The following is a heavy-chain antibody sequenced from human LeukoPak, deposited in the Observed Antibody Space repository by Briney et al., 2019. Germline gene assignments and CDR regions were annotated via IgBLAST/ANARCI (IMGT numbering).Heavy chain of an antibody. Sequence: ASVKVSCKASGYTFTSYGISWVRQAPGQGLEWMGWISAYNGNTNYAQKLQGRVTMTTDTSTSTAYMELRSLRSDDTAVYYRARDHRWPGPGAFDYWGQGTLVTVSS. J-gene: IGHJ4*02. CDR1: GYTFTSYG. CDR3: ARDHRWPGPGAFDY. V-gene: IGHV1-18*01. CDR2: ISAYNGNT. D-gene: IGHD1-14*01.